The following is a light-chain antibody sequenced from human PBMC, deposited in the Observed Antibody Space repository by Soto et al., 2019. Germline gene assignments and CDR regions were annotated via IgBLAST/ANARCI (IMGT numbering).Light chain of an antibody. CDR2: GAS. CDR3: QQYNNWPRT. V-gene: IGKV3-15*01. CDR1: QSVSSN. Sequence: ELVMTQSPATLSVSPGERSTLSCLASQSVSSNLAWYQQKPGQARRLLIYGASTRATGIPARFSGSGSGTEFTLTISSLQSEDFAVYYCQQYNNWPRTVGPGTKVEIK. J-gene: IGKJ1*01.